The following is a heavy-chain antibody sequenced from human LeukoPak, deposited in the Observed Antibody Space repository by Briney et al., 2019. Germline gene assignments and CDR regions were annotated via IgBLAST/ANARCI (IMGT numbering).Heavy chain of an antibody. V-gene: IGHV3-7*01. J-gene: IGHJ4*02. CDR3: ARDRGNDYNSYFFDY. D-gene: IGHD5-24*01. Sequence: GGSLRLSCAASGLSFSSYSMNWVRQAPGKGLEWVANIKQDGREKYYVDSVKGRFTISRDNAKNSLYLQMNSLRAEDTAVYYCARDRGNDYNSYFFDYWGQGILVTVSS. CDR2: IKQDGREK. CDR1: GLSFSSYS.